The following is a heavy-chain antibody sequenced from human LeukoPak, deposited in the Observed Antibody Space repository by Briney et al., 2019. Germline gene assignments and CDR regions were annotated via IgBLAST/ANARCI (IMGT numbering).Heavy chain of an antibody. CDR2: ISAYNGNT. Sequence: ASVKVSCKASGYTFTGYGISWVRQAPGQGLEWMGWISAYNGNTNYAQKLQGRVTMTTDTSTSTAYMELRSLRSDDTAVYYCARDRLGYSSFANDYWGQGTLVTVSS. CDR3: ARDRLGYSSFANDY. J-gene: IGHJ4*02. D-gene: IGHD3-9*01. V-gene: IGHV1-18*01. CDR1: GYTFTGYG.